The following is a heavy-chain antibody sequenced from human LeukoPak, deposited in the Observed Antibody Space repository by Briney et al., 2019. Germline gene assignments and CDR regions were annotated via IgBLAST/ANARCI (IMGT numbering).Heavy chain of an antibody. CDR3: AKAIEPTYYYYGMDV. CDR2: ISGSGGST. V-gene: IGHV3-23*01. J-gene: IGHJ6*02. Sequence: PGGSLRLSCAASGFTFSSYAMSWVRQAPGKGLEWVSAISGSGGSTYYADSVKGRFTISRDNSKNTLYLQMNSLRAEDTAVYYCAKAIEPTYYYYGMDVWGHGTTVTVSS. D-gene: IGHD1-14*01. CDR1: GFTFSSYA.